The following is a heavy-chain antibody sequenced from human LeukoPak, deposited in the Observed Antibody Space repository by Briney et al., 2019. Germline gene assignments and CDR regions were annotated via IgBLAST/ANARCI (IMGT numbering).Heavy chain of an antibody. CDR1: GYIFTNYG. J-gene: IGHJ3*02. Sequence: ASVKVSCKASGYIFTNYGISWVRQAPGQGLEWMGIINPSRGSTNYAQKFQGRVTMTRDTSTSTVYMELSSLRSEDTAVYYCARGDHVRIYAESAFDIWGQGTMVSVSS. CDR2: INPSRGST. V-gene: IGHV1-46*01. D-gene: IGHD5/OR15-5a*01. CDR3: ARGDHVRIYAESAFDI.